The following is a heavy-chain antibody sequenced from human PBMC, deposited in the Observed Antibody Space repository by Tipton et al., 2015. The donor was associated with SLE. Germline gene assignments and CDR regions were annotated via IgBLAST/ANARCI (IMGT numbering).Heavy chain of an antibody. CDR2: IYYSGST. Sequence: TLSLTCSVSGGSISSHYWSWIRQPPGKGLEWIGYIYYSGSTNYNPSLKSRVTISVDTSKNQFSLKLSSVTAADTAVYYCARHDYDTYYFDYWGQGTLVTVSS. D-gene: IGHD3-16*01. J-gene: IGHJ4*02. CDR3: ARHDYDTYYFDY. CDR1: GGSISSHY. V-gene: IGHV4-59*11.